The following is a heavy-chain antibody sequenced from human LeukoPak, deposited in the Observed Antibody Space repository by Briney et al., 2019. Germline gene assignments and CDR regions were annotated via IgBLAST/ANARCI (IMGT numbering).Heavy chain of an antibody. V-gene: IGHV3-7*04. J-gene: IGHJ6*02. CDR3: ARDSYFCPMDV. Sequence: GGSLRLSCAASGFTFSSYWMSWVRQAPGKGLEWVANIKQDGSEKYYVDSVKGRFTISRDNAKNSLYLQMNSLRAADTAVYYCARDSYFCPMDVWGQGTTVTVSS. CDR1: GFTFSSYW. CDR2: IKQDGSEK. D-gene: IGHD3-3*01.